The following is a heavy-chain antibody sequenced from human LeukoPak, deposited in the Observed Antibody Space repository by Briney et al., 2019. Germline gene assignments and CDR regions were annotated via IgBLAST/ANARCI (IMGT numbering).Heavy chain of an antibody. D-gene: IGHD3-10*01. CDR1: RFTFSSYW. J-gene: IGHJ4*02. Sequence: PGGSLRLSCAASRFTFSSYWMSWVRQAPGKGLEWVADIKEDGSEKYYVDSVKGRFTISRDNAKNSLYLQMNSLRAEDTAVYYCALNPDYYGSGSFDYWGQGTLVTVSS. CDR2: IKEDGSEK. V-gene: IGHV3-7*01. CDR3: ALNPDYYGSGSFDY.